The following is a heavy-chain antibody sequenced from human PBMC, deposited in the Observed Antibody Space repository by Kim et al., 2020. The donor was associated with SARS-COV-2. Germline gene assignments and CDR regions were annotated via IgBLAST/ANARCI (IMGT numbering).Heavy chain of an antibody. J-gene: IGHJ4*02. CDR3: ARPGWEMATISSFDY. Sequence: PSLQGQVTISADQSISTAYLQWSSLKASDTAMYYCARPGWEMATISSFDYWGQGTLVTVSS. D-gene: IGHD5-12*01. V-gene: IGHV5-51*01.